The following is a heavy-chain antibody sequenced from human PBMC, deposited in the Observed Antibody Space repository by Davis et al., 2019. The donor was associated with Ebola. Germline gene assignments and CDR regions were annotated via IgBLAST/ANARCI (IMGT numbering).Heavy chain of an antibody. CDR1: GGSISSYY. D-gene: IGHD6-6*01. CDR2: IYYSGST. V-gene: IGHV4-59*01. J-gene: IGHJ6*02. CDR3: ARELTGYSSSSYGMDV. Sequence: PSETLSLTCTVSGGSISSYYWSWIRQPPGKGLEWIGYIYYSGSTNYNPSLKSRVTISVDTSKNQFSLKLSSVTAADTAVYYCARELTGYSSSSYGMDVWGQGTTVTVSS.